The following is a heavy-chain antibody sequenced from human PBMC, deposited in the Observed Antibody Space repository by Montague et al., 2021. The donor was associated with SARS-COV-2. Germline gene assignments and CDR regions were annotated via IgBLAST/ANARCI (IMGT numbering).Heavy chain of an antibody. CDR2: INHSGTA. D-gene: IGHD2-2*01. J-gene: IGHJ3*01. CDR1: GGFFSVYY. CDR3: AKEREVVRAARTLVAFDL. Sequence: SETLSLTCAVYGGFFSVYYWSWLRQSTRSGLEWIAEINHSGTANYNPSLKSRVSISVDTSKNQFTLKLTSVTAADTAMYYCAKEREVVRAARTLVAFDLWGHGTLVTVSS. V-gene: IGHV4-34*01.